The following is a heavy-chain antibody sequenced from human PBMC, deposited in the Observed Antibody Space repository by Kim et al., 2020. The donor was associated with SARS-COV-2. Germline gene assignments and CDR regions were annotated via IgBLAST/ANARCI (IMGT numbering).Heavy chain of an antibody. CDR2: INHSGST. Sequence: SETLSLTCAVYGGSFSGYYWSWIRQPPGKGLEWIGEINHSGSTNYNPSLKSRVTISVDTSKNQFSLKLSSVTAADTAEYYCARLQNSAIVVVPAAEGRSVSDVWGKGTTVTVSS. CDR1: GGSFSGYY. V-gene: IGHV4-34*01. J-gene: IGHJ6*04. D-gene: IGHD2-2*01. CDR3: ARLQNSAIVVVPAAEGRSVSDV.